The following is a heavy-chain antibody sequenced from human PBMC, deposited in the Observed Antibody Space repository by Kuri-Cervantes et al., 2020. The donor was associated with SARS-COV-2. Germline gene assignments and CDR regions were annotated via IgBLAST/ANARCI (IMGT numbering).Heavy chain of an antibody. CDR2: ISGSGSYI. Sequence: GGSLRLSCAASGFSLSRYTMNWVRQAPGKALEWVSSISGSGSYIYYADSVKGRFTISRDNSKNTLYLQMNSLRAEDTAVYYCARDRSTHYFDYWGQGTLVTVSS. V-gene: IGHV3-21*01. CDR1: GFSLSRYT. CDR3: ARDRSTHYFDY. J-gene: IGHJ4*02.